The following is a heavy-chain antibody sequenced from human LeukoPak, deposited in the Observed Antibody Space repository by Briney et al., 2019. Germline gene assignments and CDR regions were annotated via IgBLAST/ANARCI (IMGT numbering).Heavy chain of an antibody. J-gene: IGHJ4*02. CDR1: GFTFSSFE. D-gene: IGHD6-19*01. CDR3: AKTGYSSGWYRIWDY. CDR2: ISGSGGSA. Sequence: GGSLRLSCAASGFTFSSFEMSWIRQAPGKGLKWVSAISGSGGSAYYADSVKGRFTISRDNSRNSLSLQMNSLRAEDTALYYCAKTGYSSGWYRIWDYWGQGTLVTVSS. V-gene: IGHV3-23*01.